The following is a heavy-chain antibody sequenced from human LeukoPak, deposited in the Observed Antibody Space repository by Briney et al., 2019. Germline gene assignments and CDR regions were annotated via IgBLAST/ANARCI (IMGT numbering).Heavy chain of an antibody. Sequence: PGGSLRLSCAASGFTFRRYDMNWVRQAPGKGLEWVSFISSSSITIHYRDPVKGRFTISRNNARDILYLQMDSLRVEDTAIYYCARVYDVLTGGFDYWGQGVPVTVSS. J-gene: IGHJ4*02. D-gene: IGHD3-9*01. CDR3: ARVYDVLTGGFDY. CDR2: ISSSSITI. CDR1: GFTFRRYD. V-gene: IGHV3-21*01.